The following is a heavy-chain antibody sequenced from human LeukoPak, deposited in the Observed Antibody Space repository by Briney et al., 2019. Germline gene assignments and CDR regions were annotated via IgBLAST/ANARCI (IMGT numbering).Heavy chain of an antibody. Sequence: SETLSLTCSVFGASISSSRLYGGWVRQPPGKGLEWVGSIFHSGSTYFNPSLKSRVTISVDTSKNQFSLKLSSVTAADTAVYYCARNPTYYDFWSGYKLPSGAFDIWGQGTMVTVSS. V-gene: IGHV4-39*07. CDR1: GASISSSRLY. J-gene: IGHJ3*02. CDR3: ARNPTYYDFWSGYKLPSGAFDI. CDR2: IFHSGST. D-gene: IGHD3-3*01.